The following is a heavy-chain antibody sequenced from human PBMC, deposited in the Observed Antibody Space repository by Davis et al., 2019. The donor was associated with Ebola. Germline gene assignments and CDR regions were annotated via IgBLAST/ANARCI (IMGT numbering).Heavy chain of an antibody. CDR1: GFTFSGFA. CDR3: AKGRVTTVSYFDH. CDR2: MAHDGRNQ. Sequence: GGSLRLSCVASGFTFSGFAMHWVRQAPGKGLEWVAVMAHDGRNQYYAESIKGRFTISRDTSKNTLYLQMNSLKPEDTAVYYCAKGRVTTVSYFDHWGQGTLVTVSS. J-gene: IGHJ4*02. V-gene: IGHV3-30*18. D-gene: IGHD4-11*01.